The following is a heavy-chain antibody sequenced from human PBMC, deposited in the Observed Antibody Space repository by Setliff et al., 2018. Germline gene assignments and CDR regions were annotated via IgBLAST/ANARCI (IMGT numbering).Heavy chain of an antibody. J-gene: IGHJ4*02. Sequence: PGGSLRLSCAASGFTFTLFAFHWVRQAPGKGLEWLAVVSYDGNNNYYGDSVKGRFTISRDNSKNTVFLQLNSLRDDDTAVYYCARAPNIFAGNFDFWGQGALVTV. CDR2: VSYDGNNN. CDR3: ARAPNIFAGNFDF. CDR1: GFTFTLFA. D-gene: IGHD2-21*01. V-gene: IGHV3-30-3*01.